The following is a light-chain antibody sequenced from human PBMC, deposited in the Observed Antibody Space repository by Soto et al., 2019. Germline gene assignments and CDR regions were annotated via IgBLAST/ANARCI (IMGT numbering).Light chain of an antibody. V-gene: IGKV3-20*01. Sequence: EIVLTQSPGTLSLSPGERATLSCRASQSVSSNYLAWYQQKPGQAPRLLIYGASSRATGIPDRFGGSGSGTDFTLTISRLEPEDFAVYYCQQYGSSRFTFGPGTKVDIK. CDR1: QSVSSNY. J-gene: IGKJ3*01. CDR3: QQYGSSRFT. CDR2: GAS.